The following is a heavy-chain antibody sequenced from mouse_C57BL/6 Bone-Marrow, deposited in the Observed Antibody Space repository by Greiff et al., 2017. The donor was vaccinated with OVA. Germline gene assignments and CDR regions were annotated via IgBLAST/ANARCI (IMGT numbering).Heavy chain of an antibody. V-gene: IGHV1-63*01. CDR3: AREETHYFDY. CDR2: IYPGGGYT. J-gene: IGHJ2*01. Sequence: QVQLQQSGAELVRPGTSVKMSCKASGYTFTNYWIGWAKQRPGHGLEWIGDIYPGGGYTNYNEKFKGKATLTADKSSSTAYMQFSSLTSEDSAIYYCAREETHYFDYWGQGTTLTVSS. CDR1: GYTFTNYW.